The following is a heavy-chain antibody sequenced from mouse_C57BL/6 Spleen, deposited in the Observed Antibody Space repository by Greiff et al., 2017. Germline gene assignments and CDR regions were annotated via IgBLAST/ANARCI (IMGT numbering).Heavy chain of an antibody. Sequence: VQLQQSGPVLVKPGASVKMSCKASGYTFTDYYMNWVKQSHGKSLEWIGVINPYNGGTSYNQKFKGKATLTVDKSSSTAYMELNSLTSEDSAVYYCARVYGSSDAYFVYWGQGTTLTVSS. D-gene: IGHD1-1*01. CDR2: INPYNGGT. CDR3: ARVYGSSDAYFVY. J-gene: IGHJ2*01. CDR1: GYTFTDYY. V-gene: IGHV1-19*01.